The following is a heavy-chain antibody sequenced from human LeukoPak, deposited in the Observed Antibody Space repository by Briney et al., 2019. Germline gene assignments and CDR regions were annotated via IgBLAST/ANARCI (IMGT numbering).Heavy chain of an antibody. D-gene: IGHD2-2*01. Sequence: ASVKVSCKASGYTFSSYGISWVRQAPGQGLEWMGWISPYNGQTNYAQKVQGRVTMTTDTSTSTAYMEVRSLRSDDTAVYYCARRNRSCGSSDNWLYYFDYWGQGSLVTVSS. J-gene: IGHJ4*02. V-gene: IGHV1-18*01. CDR3: ARRNRSCGSSDNWLYYFDY. CDR2: ISPYNGQT. CDR1: GYTFSSYG.